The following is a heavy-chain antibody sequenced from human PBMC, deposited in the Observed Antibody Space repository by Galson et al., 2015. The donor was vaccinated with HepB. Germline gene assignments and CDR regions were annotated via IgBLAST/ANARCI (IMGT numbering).Heavy chain of an antibody. D-gene: IGHD3-16*02. CDR3: ARGGLRLGELSSSGWVDPYYYYYYMDV. Sequence: SVKVSCKASGGTFSSYAISWVRQAPGQGLEWMGRIIPIIGIANYAQKFQGRVTITADKSTSTAYMELSSLRSEDTAVYYCARGGLRLGELSSSGWVDPYYYYYYMDVWGKGTTVTVSS. CDR2: IIPIIGIA. CDR1: GGTFSSYA. J-gene: IGHJ6*03. V-gene: IGHV1-69*04.